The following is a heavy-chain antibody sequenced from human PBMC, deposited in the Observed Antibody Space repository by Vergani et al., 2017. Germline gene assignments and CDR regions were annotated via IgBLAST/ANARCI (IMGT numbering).Heavy chain of an antibody. CDR3: ATKSCGTPGCQIGYFRE. V-gene: IGHV3-30*03. CDR1: GFTSSYYG. CDR2: ISYDGTQK. D-gene: IGHD1-1*01. Sequence: QVHLVESGGGVVQPGRSLRLPCVVSGFTSSYYGMHWVRQAPGKGLEWVAVISYDGTQKYYADSVKGRFTISRDNSKRTLYLQMNSLRTEDTAVYYCATKSCGTPGCQIGYFREWGQGTLVTVSS. J-gene: IGHJ1*01.